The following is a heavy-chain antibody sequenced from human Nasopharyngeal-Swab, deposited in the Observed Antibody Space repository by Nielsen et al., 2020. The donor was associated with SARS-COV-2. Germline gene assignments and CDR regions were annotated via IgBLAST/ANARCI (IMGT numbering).Heavy chain of an antibody. J-gene: IGHJ4*02. Sequence: SETLSLTCTVSGGFINSYYCSWIRQPPRRGLEWIGYIYYSGSTNYNPSLKSRVTISLDTSKNQFSLKLSSVTAADSAVYYCARDTRRGGVDYWGQGTLVTVSS. CDR2: IYYSGST. CDR1: GGFINSYY. CDR3: ARDTRRGGVDY. D-gene: IGHD2-15*01. V-gene: IGHV4-59*01.